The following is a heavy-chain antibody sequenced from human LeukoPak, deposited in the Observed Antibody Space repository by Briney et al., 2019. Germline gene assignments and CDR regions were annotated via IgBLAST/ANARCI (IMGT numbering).Heavy chain of an antibody. CDR3: ARSYCSSTSCYYYYYYMDV. CDR1: GGSISSGSYY. Sequence: PSQTLSLNCTVSGGSISSGSYYWSWIRQPPGKGLEWIGYIYYSGSTNYNPSLKSRVTISVDASKNQFSLKLSSVTAADTAVYYCARSYCSSTSCYYYYYYMDVWGKGTTVTVSS. V-gene: IGHV4-61*01. J-gene: IGHJ6*03. D-gene: IGHD2-2*01. CDR2: IYYSGST.